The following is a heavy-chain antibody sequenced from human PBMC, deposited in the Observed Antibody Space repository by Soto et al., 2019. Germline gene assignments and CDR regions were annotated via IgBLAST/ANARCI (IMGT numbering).Heavy chain of an antibody. CDR1: GFSLSTSGVG. D-gene: IGHD3-9*01. V-gene: IGHV2-5*02. CDR2: IYWDDSK. Sequence: QITLKESGPTLVRPTQTLTLTCAFSGFSLSTSGVGVGWIRQPPGKALEWLAVIYWDDSKHYRPSLRSRLTITNDTSKNQVVLTMTNMDPMFTGTYYCAHKGPEDWPLDYWGQGTLVTVSS. J-gene: IGHJ4*02. CDR3: AHKGPEDWPLDY.